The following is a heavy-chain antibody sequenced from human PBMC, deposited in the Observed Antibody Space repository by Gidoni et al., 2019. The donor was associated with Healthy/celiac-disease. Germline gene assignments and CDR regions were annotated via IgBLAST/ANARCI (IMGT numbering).Heavy chain of an antibody. D-gene: IGHD2-2*01. J-gene: IGHJ4*02. CDR2: ISSSSSYI. Sequence: EVQLVESGGGLVKPGGSLRLSCAASGFTFRSYSMNWVSQAPGKGLEGVSSISSSSSYIYYEDSVKGRFTISRDNAKNSLYLQMNSLRAEDTAVYYCARQPADCSSTSCYAFDYWGQGTLVTVSS. CDR1: GFTFRSYS. V-gene: IGHV3-21*01. CDR3: ARQPADCSSTSCYAFDY.